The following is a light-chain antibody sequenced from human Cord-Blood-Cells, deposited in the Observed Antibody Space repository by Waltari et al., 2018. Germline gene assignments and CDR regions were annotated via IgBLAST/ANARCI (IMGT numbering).Light chain of an antibody. Sequence: DIVMTQSPDSLAVSLGERATINCKSSQSVLYSSNNKNYLAWYQQKPGQPPKLLIYWASTRESGVPDRFSGSGSGTAFTLTISSLQAEDVAVYYCQQYYSTPFTFGQGTKVEIK. CDR3: QQYYSTPFT. CDR2: WAS. J-gene: IGKJ1*01. V-gene: IGKV4-1*01. CDR1: QSVLYSSNNKNY.